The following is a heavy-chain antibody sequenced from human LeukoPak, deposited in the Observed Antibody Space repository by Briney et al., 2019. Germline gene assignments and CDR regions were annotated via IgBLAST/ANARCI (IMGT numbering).Heavy chain of an antibody. CDR3: AREGYSYGFDY. D-gene: IGHD5-18*01. CDR1: GGTFSSYA. J-gene: IGHJ4*02. CDR2: IIPMFGTA. Sequence: ASVKVSCKASGGTFSSYAISWVRQAPGQGLEWMGGIIPMFGTANYAQKFQGRVTITADESTSTAYMELSSLRSEDTAVYYCAREGYSYGFDYWGQGTLVTVSS. V-gene: IGHV1-69*13.